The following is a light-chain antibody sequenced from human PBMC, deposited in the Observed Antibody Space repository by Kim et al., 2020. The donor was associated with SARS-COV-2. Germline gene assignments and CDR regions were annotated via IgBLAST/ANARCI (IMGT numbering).Light chain of an antibody. CDR2: DVV. V-gene: IGLV2-14*03. J-gene: IGLJ2*01. CDR3: SSYKTINTML. Sequence: GQSITISCAGTRDDIGGYNFVAWYQQHPNKAPKLLIYDVVQRPSEVSSRFSGSKSGNTASLTISDIQPEDEADYYCSSYKTINTMLFGGGTKLTVL. CDR1: RDDIGGYNF.